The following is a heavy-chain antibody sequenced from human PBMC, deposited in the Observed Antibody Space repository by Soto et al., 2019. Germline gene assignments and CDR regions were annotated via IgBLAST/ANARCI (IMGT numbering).Heavy chain of an antibody. D-gene: IGHD4-4*01. V-gene: IGHV3-7*01. CDR1: GFTYSSYW. J-gene: IGHJ2*01. CDR2: IKQDGSEK. CDR3: ARGMTTRPWYSDL. Sequence: GESLKISCAASGFTYSSYWMNWVRQAAGKGLEWVANIKQDGSEKHYVDSVKGRFTIFRDNAKNSLYLQMNSLRDEDTAVYYCARGMTTRPWYSDLWGRGTLVTVSS.